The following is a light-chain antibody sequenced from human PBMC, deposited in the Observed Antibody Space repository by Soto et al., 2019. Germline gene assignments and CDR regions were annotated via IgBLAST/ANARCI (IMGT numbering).Light chain of an antibody. V-gene: IGLV2-18*01. J-gene: IGLJ1*01. Sequence: TQPPSVSGSPGQSVTTSCTGTSSDVGSYNRVSWYQQPPGTAPKLMIYEVSNRPSGVPDRFSGSKSGNTASLTISGLQAEDEADYYCSLYTSSSTFVFGTGTKVTVL. CDR1: SSDVGSYNR. CDR2: EVS. CDR3: SLYTSSSTFV.